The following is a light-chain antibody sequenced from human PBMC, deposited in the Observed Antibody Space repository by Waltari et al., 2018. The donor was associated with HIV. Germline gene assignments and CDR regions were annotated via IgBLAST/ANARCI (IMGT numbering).Light chain of an antibody. J-gene: IGKJ5*01. CDR2: YAS. CDR1: QSIGSS. CDR3: QQSNGFPIT. Sequence: EIVLTQSPDFQSVTPKEKVTITCRASQSIGSSLHWYQQKPDQSPKLLIKYASQSISGVPSMFSGSGSGTDFTLTINTLEPEDAAAYYCQQSNGFPITFGQGTRLEIK. V-gene: IGKV6D-21*02.